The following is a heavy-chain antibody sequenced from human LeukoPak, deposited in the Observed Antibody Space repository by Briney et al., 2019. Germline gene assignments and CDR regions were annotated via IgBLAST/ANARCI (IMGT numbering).Heavy chain of an antibody. CDR2: LYPSGST. Sequence: PSETLSLTCSVSGGSINSGYWTWIRQPPGKGLEWIGLLYPSGSTNYNPSLKSRVTISVDTSRTQFSLKLSSMTAADTAVYYCAGGHYPLEYWGQGTLVTVSS. CDR1: GGSINSGY. D-gene: IGHD1-26*01. V-gene: IGHV4-59*01. J-gene: IGHJ4*02. CDR3: AGGHYPLEY.